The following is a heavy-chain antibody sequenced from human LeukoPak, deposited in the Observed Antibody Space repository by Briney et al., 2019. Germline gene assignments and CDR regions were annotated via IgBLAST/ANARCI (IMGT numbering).Heavy chain of an antibody. CDR2: ISWNSGSI. CDR3: AKADYYDSSGSVDY. D-gene: IGHD3-22*01. V-gene: IGHV3-9*01. Sequence: GGSLRLSCAASGFTFDDYAMHCVRQAPGKGLEWVSGISWNSGSIGYADSVKGRFAISRDNAKNSLYLQMTSLRAEDTALYYCAKADYYDSSGSVDYWGQGTLVTVSS. CDR1: GFTFDDYA. J-gene: IGHJ4*02.